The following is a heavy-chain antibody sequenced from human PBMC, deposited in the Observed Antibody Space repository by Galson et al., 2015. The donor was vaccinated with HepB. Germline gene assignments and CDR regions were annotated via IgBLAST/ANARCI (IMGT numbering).Heavy chain of an antibody. D-gene: IGHD2-2*02. CDR3: ARVIAAFYCSSTSCYTEDWFDP. CDR1: GYTFTGYY. Sequence: SVKVSCKASGYTFTGYYMHWVRQAPGQGLEWMGWINPNSGGTNYAQKFQGRVTMTRDTSISTAYMELSRLRSDDTAMYYCARVIAAFYCSSTSCYTEDWFDPWGQGTLVTISS. V-gene: IGHV1-2*02. J-gene: IGHJ5*02. CDR2: INPNSGGT.